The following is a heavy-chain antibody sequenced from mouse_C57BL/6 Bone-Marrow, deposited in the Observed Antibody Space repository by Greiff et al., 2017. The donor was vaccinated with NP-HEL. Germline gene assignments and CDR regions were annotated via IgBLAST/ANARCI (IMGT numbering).Heavy chain of an antibody. CDR1: GYTFTSYW. J-gene: IGHJ1*03. V-gene: IGHV1-50*01. Sequence: QVQLQQSGAELVKPGASVKLSCKASGYTFTSYWMQWVKQRPGQGLEWIGEIDPSDSYTNYNQKFKGKATLTVDTSSSTAYMQLSSLTSEDSAVYYCARVVYYYGSSYGYFDVWGTGTTVTVSS. CDR2: IDPSDSYT. D-gene: IGHD1-1*01. CDR3: ARVVYYYGSSYGYFDV.